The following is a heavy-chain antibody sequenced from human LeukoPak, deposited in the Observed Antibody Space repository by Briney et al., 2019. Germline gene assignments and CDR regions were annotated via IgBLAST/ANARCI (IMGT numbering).Heavy chain of an antibody. D-gene: IGHD4-23*01. CDR2: IKEDGSEI. CDR1: AFTFSNYW. J-gene: IGHJ4*02. V-gene: IGHV3-7*01. CDR3: ARDRGYSTFDY. Sequence: GGSLRLSCAASAFTFSNYWMSWVRQAPGKGLGWVANIKEDGSEINYVDSVKGRFTISRDNAKKSLYLQMNSLRVDDTAVYYCARDRGYSTFDYWGQGTLVTVSS.